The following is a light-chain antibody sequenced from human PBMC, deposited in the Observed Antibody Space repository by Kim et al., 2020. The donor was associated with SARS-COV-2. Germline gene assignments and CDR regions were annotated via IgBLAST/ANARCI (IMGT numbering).Light chain of an antibody. V-gene: IGLV3-1*01. Sequence: VSPGQTASITCSGDKLGDKYACWYQQKPGQSPVLVIYQDSKRPSGIPERFSGSNSGNSATLTISGTQAMDEADYYCQAWDSSTAWVFGGGTQLTVL. CDR2: QDS. CDR1: KLGDKY. J-gene: IGLJ3*02. CDR3: QAWDSSTAWV.